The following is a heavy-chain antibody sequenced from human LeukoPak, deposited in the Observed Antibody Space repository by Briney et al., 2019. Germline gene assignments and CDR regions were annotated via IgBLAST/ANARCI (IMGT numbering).Heavy chain of an antibody. Sequence: GGSLRLSCVASGFTFTVYNINWVRQAPEKGLEWVADISSSSSIINYADSVKGRFTISRDNAKKSLYLQMNSLRAEDTAVYYCARDAEYGSSRFLDFWGQGTLVTVSS. D-gene: IGHD6-6*01. CDR2: ISSSSSII. CDR3: ARDAEYGSSRFLDF. V-gene: IGHV3-48*01. CDR1: GFTFTVYN. J-gene: IGHJ4*02.